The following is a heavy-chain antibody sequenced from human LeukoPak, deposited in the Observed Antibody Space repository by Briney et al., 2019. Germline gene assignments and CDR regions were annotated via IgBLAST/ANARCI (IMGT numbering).Heavy chain of an antibody. V-gene: IGHV3-48*04. CDR2: IGRSTSKI. D-gene: IGHD3-16*01. CDR3: ARDRSSRLGESFDY. J-gene: IGHJ4*02. CDR1: GFTFSDYA. Sequence: GGSLRLSCAASGFTFSDYAVNWLRQAPGKGLEWISYIGRSTSKIYYADSVKGRFTISRDNAKNSLYLQMNSLRAEDTAVYYCARDRSSRLGESFDYWGQGTLVTVSS.